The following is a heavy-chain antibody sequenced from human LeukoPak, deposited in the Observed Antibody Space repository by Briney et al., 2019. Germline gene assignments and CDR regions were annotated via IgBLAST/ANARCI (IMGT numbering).Heavy chain of an antibody. Sequence: GASVRLSCAASGFTFSSYWMSWVRQAPGKGLEWVANIKQVGGEKYYVHSVKGRFTISRDNAKNSLYLQMNSLRAEDTAVYYCARCRTTVVTPGYYFDYWGQGTLVT. J-gene: IGHJ4*02. CDR3: ARCRTTVVTPGYYFDY. CDR1: GFTFSSYW. CDR2: IKQVGGEK. V-gene: IGHV3-7*04. D-gene: IGHD4-23*01.